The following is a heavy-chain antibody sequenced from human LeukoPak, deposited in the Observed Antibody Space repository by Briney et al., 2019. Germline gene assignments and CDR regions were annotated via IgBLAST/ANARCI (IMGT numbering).Heavy chain of an antibody. CDR3: ASRYDYSNYIGY. J-gene: IGHJ4*02. Sequence: SETLSLTCTVSGGSISSSSYYWGWIRQPPGKGLEWIGSIYYSGSTYYNPSLKSRVTISVDTSKNQFSLKLNSVTAADTAVYYCASRYDYSNYIGYWGQGTLVTVSS. CDR2: IYYSGST. CDR1: GGSISSSSYY. D-gene: IGHD4-11*01. V-gene: IGHV4-39*01.